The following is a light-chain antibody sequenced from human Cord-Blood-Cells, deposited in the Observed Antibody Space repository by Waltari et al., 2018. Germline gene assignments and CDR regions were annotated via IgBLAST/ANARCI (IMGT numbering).Light chain of an antibody. CDR3: SAYAGSNNVV. CDR2: EVS. Sequence: QSALTQPPSASGSPGQSVTISCTGTSSDDGGYNYVSWYQQHPGKAPKLMIYEVSKRPSGVPDRFSGSKSGNTASLTVSGLQAEDEADCYCSAYAGSNNVVFGGGTKLTVL. J-gene: IGLJ2*01. CDR1: SSDDGGYNY. V-gene: IGLV2-8*01.